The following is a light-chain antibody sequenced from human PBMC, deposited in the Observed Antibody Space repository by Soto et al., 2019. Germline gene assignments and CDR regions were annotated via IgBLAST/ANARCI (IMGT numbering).Light chain of an antibody. CDR3: SSYTSSSTYVV. CDR1: SSDVGGYNY. CDR2: DVS. V-gene: IGLV2-14*01. Sequence: QSALTQPASVSGSPGQSITISCTGTSSDVGGYNYVSWYQQHPGKAPKLMIYDVSNRPSGVSNRFSGSKSGNTASLTISGXXXXXXAXXXXSSYTSSSTYVVFGGGTKLTVL. J-gene: IGLJ2*01.